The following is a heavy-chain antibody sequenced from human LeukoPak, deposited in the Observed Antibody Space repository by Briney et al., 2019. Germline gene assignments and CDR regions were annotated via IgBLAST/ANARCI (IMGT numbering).Heavy chain of an antibody. J-gene: IGHJ4*02. CDR3: AKDNYYDSSGYLDY. D-gene: IGHD3-22*01. CDR2: IYYDGSNK. CDR1: GFTFSSYG. V-gene: IGHV3-30*18. Sequence: PGRSLRLSCAASGFTFSSYGMHWVRQAPGKGLEWVALIYYDGSNKYYADSVKGRFTISRDNSKNTLYLQMNSLRAEDTAVYYCAKDNYYDSSGYLDYWGQGTLVTVSS.